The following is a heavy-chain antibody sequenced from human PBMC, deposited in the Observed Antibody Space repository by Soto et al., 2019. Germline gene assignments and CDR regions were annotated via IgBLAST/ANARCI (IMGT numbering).Heavy chain of an antibody. CDR1: GFTFSSYA. V-gene: IGHV3-23*01. CDR3: AKSPSWFGQLLVFDY. D-gene: IGHD3-10*01. Sequence: GGSLRLSCAASGFTFSSYAMSWVRQAPGKGLEWVSAISGSGGSTYYADSVKGRFTISRDNSKNTLYLQMNSLRAEDTAVYYCAKSPSWFGQLLVFDYWGQGTLVTVSS. CDR2: ISGSGGST. J-gene: IGHJ4*02.